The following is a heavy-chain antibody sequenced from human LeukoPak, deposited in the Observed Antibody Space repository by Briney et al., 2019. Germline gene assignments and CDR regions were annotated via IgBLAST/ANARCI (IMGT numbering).Heavy chain of an antibody. CDR2: VSGSAFST. J-gene: IGHJ4*02. CDR1: GFTFSDYY. V-gene: IGHV3-23*01. CDR3: AKDTGSGYDYFSYYFDY. Sequence: PGGSLRLSCAASGFTFSDYYMSWVRQAPGKGLEWVSAVSGSAFSTYYADSVKGRFTISRDNSKDTLYLQMNSLRAEDTAVYYCAKDTGSGYDYFSYYFDYWGQGTLVTVSS. D-gene: IGHD5-12*01.